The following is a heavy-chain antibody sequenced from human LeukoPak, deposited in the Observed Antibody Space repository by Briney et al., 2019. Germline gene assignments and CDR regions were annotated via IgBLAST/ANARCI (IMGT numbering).Heavy chain of an antibody. Sequence: GGSLRLSCTASGFTFSSYGMHWVRQAPGKGLEWVAFIRYDGSNKYYADSVKGRFTISRDNSKNTLYLQMNSLRAEDTAVYYCARDASGGVIGYYYYGMDVWGQGTTVTVPS. CDR1: GFTFSSYG. J-gene: IGHJ6*02. CDR2: IRYDGSNK. V-gene: IGHV3-30*02. CDR3: ARDASGGVIGYYYYGMDV. D-gene: IGHD3-16*01.